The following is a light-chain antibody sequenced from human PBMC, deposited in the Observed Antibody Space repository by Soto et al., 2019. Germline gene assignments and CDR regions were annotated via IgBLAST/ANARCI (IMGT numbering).Light chain of an antibody. CDR3: QQYGTSPWT. CDR1: QSVSSSY. Sequence: EIVLTQSPGTLSLSPGERATLSCRASQSVSSSYLAWYQQKPGQAPRLLIYGASSRATGIPDRFSGSWSGTDFTLTISRLEPEDLAVYYCQQYGTSPWTFGQGTKVEI. V-gene: IGKV3-20*01. CDR2: GAS. J-gene: IGKJ1*01.